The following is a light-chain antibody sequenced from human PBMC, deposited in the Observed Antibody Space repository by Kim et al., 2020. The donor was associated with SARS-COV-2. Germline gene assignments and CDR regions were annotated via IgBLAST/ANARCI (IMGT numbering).Light chain of an antibody. CDR1: QNPVHGGGNTG. CDR2: MIS. CDR3: MLGAIIPIS. J-gene: IGKJ5*01. V-gene: IGKV2-24*01. Sequence: PASISCRTSQNPVHGGGNTGVGLLQQEPGQPPRLLIYMISNRFSGVPGRFRGSGAGKEFTLKISKVEVEDGGIYYWMLGAIIPISFGQGKRLEIK.